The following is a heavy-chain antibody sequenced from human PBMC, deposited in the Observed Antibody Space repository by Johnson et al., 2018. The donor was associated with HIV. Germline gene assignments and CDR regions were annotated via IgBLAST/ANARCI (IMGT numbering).Heavy chain of an antibody. CDR2: IYSGGST. J-gene: IGHJ3*02. D-gene: IGHD6-13*01. V-gene: IGHV3-66*01. CDR3: ADSSPFYAFDI. CDR1: GFTFSSYA. Sequence: VLLVESGGGLVQPGGSLRLSCAASGFTFSSYAMSWVRQAPGKGLEWVSVIYSGGSTYYADSVKGRFTISRDNSKNTLYLQMNSLRAEDTAVYYCADSSPFYAFDIWGQGTMVTVSS.